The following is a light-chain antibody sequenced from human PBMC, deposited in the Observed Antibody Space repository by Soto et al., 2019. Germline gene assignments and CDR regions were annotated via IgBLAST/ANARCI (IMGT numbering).Light chain of an antibody. V-gene: IGLV1-40*01. CDR3: QCYDSSLTVL. CDR2: YNT. Sequence: QAVVTQPPSVSGAPGQSVTISCTVSGSTFGAGSDVHWYQQVPGTAPKLLISYNTNRPSGVPDRFSGSKSGTSASLAISGLQPEDEADYYCQCYDSSLTVLFGGGTKLTVL. J-gene: IGLJ2*01. CDR1: GSTFGAGSD.